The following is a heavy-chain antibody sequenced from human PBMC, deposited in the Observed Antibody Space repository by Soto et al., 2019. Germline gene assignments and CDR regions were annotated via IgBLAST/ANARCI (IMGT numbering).Heavy chain of an antibody. CDR3: ARGDLGAFGL. D-gene: IGHD3-16*01. CDR1: GFTFSYYW. J-gene: IGHJ3*01. Sequence: GQLLESGGGLVQPGESLRLSCAASGFTFSYYWMHWVRKAPGMGLVWVSRIHSDGSSTTYADSVKGRFTISRDNARNTLYPRMHRLRAEDTSGYYWARGDLGAFGLWGHGTVLSVSS. CDR2: IHSDGSST. V-gene: IGHV3-74*01.